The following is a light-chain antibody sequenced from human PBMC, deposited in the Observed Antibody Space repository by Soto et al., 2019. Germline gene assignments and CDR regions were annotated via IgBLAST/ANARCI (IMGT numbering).Light chain of an antibody. CDR2: EVS. Sequence: QCVLTQPPSASGSPGQSVTISCTGTSSDVGGYSIVSWYQHHPGKVPKLMIYEVSKRPSGVPDRFSGSKSGNTASLTVSGLQAEDEADYYCSSYAGNNRHVVFGGGTKLTVL. CDR1: SSDVGGYSI. J-gene: IGLJ2*01. CDR3: SSYAGNNRHVV. V-gene: IGLV2-8*01.